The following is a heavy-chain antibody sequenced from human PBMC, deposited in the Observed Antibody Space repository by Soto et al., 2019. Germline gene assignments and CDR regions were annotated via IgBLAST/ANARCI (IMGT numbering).Heavy chain of an antibody. CDR1: GFTFSNYA. J-gene: IGHJ4*02. Sequence: GGSLRLSCAASGFTFSNYAMTWVRQAPGKGLEWVSAISDSGTNTYYADSVEGRFTISRDNSKNTLHLQMNSLRAEDTALYYCAQRSSYFEYWGQGTLVTVSS. CDR3: AQRSSYFEY. CDR2: ISDSGTNT. V-gene: IGHV3-23*01.